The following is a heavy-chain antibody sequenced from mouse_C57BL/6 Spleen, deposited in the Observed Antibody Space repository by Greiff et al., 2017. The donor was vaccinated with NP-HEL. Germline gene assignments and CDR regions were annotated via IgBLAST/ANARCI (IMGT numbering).Heavy chain of an antibody. CDR2: ISYSGST. CDR3: AREGDYDEGFAY. V-gene: IGHV3-1*01. J-gene: IGHJ3*01. D-gene: IGHD2-4*01. Sequence: EVQLQQSGPGMVKPSQSLSLTCTVTGYSITSGYDWHWIRHFPGNKLEWMGYISYSGSTNYNPSLKSRISITHDTSKNHFFLKLNSVTTEDTATYYCAREGDYDEGFAYWGQGTLVTVSA. CDR1: GYSITSGYD.